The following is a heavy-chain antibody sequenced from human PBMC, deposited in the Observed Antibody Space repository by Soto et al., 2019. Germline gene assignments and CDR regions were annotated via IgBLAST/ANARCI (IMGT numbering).Heavy chain of an antibody. CDR2: IIPILGIA. V-gene: IGHV1-69*04. D-gene: IGHD3-22*01. CDR3: ARDPTPLYYYDSSGYPVRAFDI. Sequence: ASVKVSCKACGGSFSSYTISWVRQAPGQGLEWMGRIIPILGIANYAQKLQGRVTMTTDTSTSTAYMELRSLRSDDTAVYYCARDPTPLYYYDSSGYPVRAFDIWGQGTMVTVSS. CDR1: GGSFSSYT. J-gene: IGHJ3*02.